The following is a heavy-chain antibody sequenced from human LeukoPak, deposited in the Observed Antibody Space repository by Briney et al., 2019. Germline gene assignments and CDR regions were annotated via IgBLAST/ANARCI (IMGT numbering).Heavy chain of an antibody. V-gene: IGHV4-61*02. D-gene: IGHD6-13*01. CDR3: ARGSLKEQQLVTGYFDY. J-gene: IGHJ4*02. CDR1: GGSISSSSYY. CDR2: IYTSGST. Sequence: SETLSLTCTVSGGSISSSSYYWGWIRQPAGKGLEWIGRIYTSGSTNYNPSLKSRVTISVDTSKNQFSLKLSSVTAADTAVYYCARGSLKEQQLVTGYFDYWGQGTLVTVSS.